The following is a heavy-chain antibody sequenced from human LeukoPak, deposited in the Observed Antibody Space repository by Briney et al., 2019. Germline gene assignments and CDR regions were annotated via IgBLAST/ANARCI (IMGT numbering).Heavy chain of an antibody. Sequence: TGGSLRLSCAASGFTFSSYWMSWVRQAPGKGLEWVANIKQDGSEKYYVDSVKGRFTISRDNAKNSLYLQMNSLRAEDTAVYYCARGDYYDSSGYYSFDYWGQGTLVTVSS. J-gene: IGHJ4*02. V-gene: IGHV3-7*01. CDR1: GFTFSSYW. CDR2: IKQDGSEK. CDR3: ARGDYYDSSGYYSFDY. D-gene: IGHD3-22*01.